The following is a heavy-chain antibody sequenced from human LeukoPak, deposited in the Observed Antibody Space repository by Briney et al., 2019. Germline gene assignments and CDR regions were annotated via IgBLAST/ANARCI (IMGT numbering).Heavy chain of an antibody. D-gene: IGHD5-12*01. V-gene: IGHV1-58*02. CDR1: GFTFTSSA. Sequence: ASVKVSCKASGFTFTSSAMQWVRQARGQRLEWIGWIFVGSGNTNYAQKFQERVTITRDMSTSTAYMELSGLRSEDTAVYYCAADTSGYDPYYYFDYWGQGTLVTVSS. CDR3: AADTSGYDPYYYFDY. CDR2: IFVGSGNT. J-gene: IGHJ4*02.